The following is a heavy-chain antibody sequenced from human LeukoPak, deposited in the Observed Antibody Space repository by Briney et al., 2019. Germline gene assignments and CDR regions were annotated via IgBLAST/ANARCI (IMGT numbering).Heavy chain of an antibody. D-gene: IGHD2-2*01. J-gene: IGHJ6*03. Sequence: GGSLRLSCAASGFTFSDYYMSWIRQAPGKGLEWVSYISSSGSTIYYADSVKGRFTISRDNAKNSLYLQMNSLRAEDTAVYYCASSSSPIYYYYMDVWGKGTTVTVSS. CDR2: ISSSGSTI. V-gene: IGHV3-11*01. CDR1: GFTFSDYY. CDR3: ASSSSPIYYYYMDV.